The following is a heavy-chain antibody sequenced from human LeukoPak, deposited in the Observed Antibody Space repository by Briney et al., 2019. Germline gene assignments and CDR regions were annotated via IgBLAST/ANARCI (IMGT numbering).Heavy chain of an antibody. Sequence: GRSLRLSCAASGFTFSSYSMNWVRQAPGKGLEWVSSISSSSSDIYYADSVKGRFTISRDNAKNSLYLQMNSLRAEDTAVYYCARSLWFGELLFGTREYYFDYWGQGTLVTVSS. V-gene: IGHV3-21*01. J-gene: IGHJ4*02. CDR2: ISSSSSDI. CDR3: ARSLWFGELLFGTREYYFDY. CDR1: GFTFSSYS. D-gene: IGHD3-10*01.